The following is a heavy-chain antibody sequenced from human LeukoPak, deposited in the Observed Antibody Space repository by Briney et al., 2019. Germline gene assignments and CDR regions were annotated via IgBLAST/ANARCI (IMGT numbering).Heavy chain of an antibody. J-gene: IGHJ4*02. Sequence: GGSLRLSCAAPGFSFSRYWMHWVRQVPGKGLVWVARINPGGSSITYADSVKGRFTIPRDNAKNTLYLQMDSLRAEDTGVYYCARSNQADDYWGQGTLVTVSS. D-gene: IGHD1-14*01. CDR1: GFSFSRYW. CDR2: INPGGSSI. CDR3: ARSNQADDY. V-gene: IGHV3-74*01.